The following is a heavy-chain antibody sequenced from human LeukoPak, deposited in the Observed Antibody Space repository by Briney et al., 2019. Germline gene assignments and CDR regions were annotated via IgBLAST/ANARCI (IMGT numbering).Heavy chain of an antibody. Sequence: ASVKVSSKASGYTFTGYYMHWVRQAPGQGLEWMGWINPNSGGTNYAQKFQGRVTMTRDTSISTAYMELSRLRSDDTAVYYCARESEYYYYYMDVWGKGTTVTVSS. CDR2: INPNSGGT. J-gene: IGHJ6*03. CDR3: ARESEYYYYYMDV. V-gene: IGHV1-2*02. CDR1: GYTFTGYY.